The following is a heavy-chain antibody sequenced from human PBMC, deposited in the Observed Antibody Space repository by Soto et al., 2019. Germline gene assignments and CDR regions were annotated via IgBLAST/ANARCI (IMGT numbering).Heavy chain of an antibody. CDR1: GYSFTSYW. CDR3: ARRRFPDIVVVVAATEYYFDY. D-gene: IGHD2-15*01. V-gene: IGHV5-51*01. Sequence: PGESLKISCTGSGYSFTSYWIGWVRQMPGKGLEWMGIIYPGDSDTRYSPSFQGQVTISADKSISTAYLQWSSLKASDTAMYYCARRRFPDIVVVVAATEYYFDYWGQGTLVTVSS. CDR2: IYPGDSDT. J-gene: IGHJ4*02.